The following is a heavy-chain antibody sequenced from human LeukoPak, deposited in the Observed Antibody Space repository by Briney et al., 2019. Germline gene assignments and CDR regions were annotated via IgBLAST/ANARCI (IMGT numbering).Heavy chain of an antibody. CDR2: IKQDGGET. Sequence: PGGSLRLSCAASGFTFSNFAVTCVRQAPGKGLEWVASIKQDGGETFYVDSVKGRFTISRDNAKNSLYLQMNSLRAEDTAVYYCTREDHSNYNYWGQGTLVTVSS. CDR1: GFTFSNFA. D-gene: IGHD4-11*01. J-gene: IGHJ4*02. CDR3: TREDHSNYNY. V-gene: IGHV3-7*01.